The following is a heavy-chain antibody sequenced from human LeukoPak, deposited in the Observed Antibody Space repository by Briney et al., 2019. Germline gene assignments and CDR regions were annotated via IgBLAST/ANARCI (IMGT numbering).Heavy chain of an antibody. CDR1: GFTFRDYA. CDR2: IRSKTYDGIA. V-gene: IGHV3-49*03. Sequence: GGSLRLSCTASGFTFRDYALTWFRQAPGKGLEWVGFIRSKTYDGIAEYAASVKGRFTISRDDSKSTAYLEMNSLKPEDTAVYYCSGYYSLAGFFHYWGQGTLVTVSS. CDR3: SGYYSLAGFFHY. J-gene: IGHJ4*02. D-gene: IGHD3-22*01.